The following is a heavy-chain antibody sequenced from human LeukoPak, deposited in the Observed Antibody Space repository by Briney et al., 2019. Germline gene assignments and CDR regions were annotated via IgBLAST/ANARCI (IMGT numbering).Heavy chain of an antibody. CDR2: TSGSGSST. Sequence: TGGSLRLSCTASGFTFSNYAMSWVRQAPGKGLEWVSATSGSGSSTNYADSVKGRFTISRDNSKNTLYLHMNSLRAEDTAIYYCARGSSIAVAGTNWFDPWGQGTLVTASS. J-gene: IGHJ5*02. CDR1: GFTFSNYA. CDR3: ARGSSIAVAGTNWFDP. D-gene: IGHD6-19*01. V-gene: IGHV3-23*01.